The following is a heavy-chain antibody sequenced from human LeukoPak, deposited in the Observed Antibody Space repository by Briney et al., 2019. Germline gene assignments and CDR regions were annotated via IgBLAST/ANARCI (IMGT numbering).Heavy chain of an antibody. Sequence: GRSLRLSCAASGFTFSNYGMHWVRQAPGKGLEWVAVIWYDGSNKYYADSVKGRFTISRDNSKNTLYLQMNSLRAEDTAVYYCARAKAPRYYYYYGMDVWGQGTTVTVSS. CDR2: IWYDGSNK. CDR3: ARAKAPRYYYYYGMDV. J-gene: IGHJ6*02. CDR1: GFTFSNYG. V-gene: IGHV3-33*08.